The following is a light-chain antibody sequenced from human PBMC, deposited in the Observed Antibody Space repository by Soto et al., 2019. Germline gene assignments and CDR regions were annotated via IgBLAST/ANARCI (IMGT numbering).Light chain of an antibody. CDR1: QSISLW. Sequence: DIPMTQSPSTLSASVGDRVTITCRASQSISLWVAWYQQKPGRAPNLLIYKTSSLETGVPSKFSGSGSGTEFTLTISSLQPDDFATYYCQQYKDYSWTFGQGTKVEVK. V-gene: IGKV1-5*03. CDR3: QQYKDYSWT. CDR2: KTS. J-gene: IGKJ1*01.